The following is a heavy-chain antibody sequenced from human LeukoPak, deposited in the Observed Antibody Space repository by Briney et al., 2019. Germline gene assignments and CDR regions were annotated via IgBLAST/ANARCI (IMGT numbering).Heavy chain of an antibody. Sequence: GGSLRLSCAASGFTFSTYAMSWVRQAPGKGLEGVSAISGSGGSTYYADSVKGRFTISRDNSENTLYLQMNNLRADDTAVYYCARGIIFDYWGQGTLVTVSS. D-gene: IGHD3-10*01. J-gene: IGHJ4*02. CDR2: ISGSGGST. CDR1: GFTFSTYA. CDR3: ARGIIFDY. V-gene: IGHV3-23*01.